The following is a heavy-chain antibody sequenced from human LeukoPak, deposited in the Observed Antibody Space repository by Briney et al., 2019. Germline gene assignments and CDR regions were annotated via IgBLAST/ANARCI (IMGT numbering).Heavy chain of an antibody. Sequence: PSETLSLTCTVSGGSISSYCWSWIRQPPGKGLDWIGYIYYSGSTNYNPSLKSRVTISVDTSKNQFSLKLSSVTAADTAVYYCASSVASGWYNWFDPWGQGTLVTVSS. J-gene: IGHJ5*02. D-gene: IGHD6-19*01. CDR1: GGSISSYC. V-gene: IGHV4-59*01. CDR3: ASSVASGWYNWFDP. CDR2: IYYSGST.